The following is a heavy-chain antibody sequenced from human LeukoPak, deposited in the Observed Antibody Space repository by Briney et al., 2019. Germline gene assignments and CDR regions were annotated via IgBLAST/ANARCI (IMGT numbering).Heavy chain of an antibody. J-gene: IGHJ6*02. D-gene: IGHD6-6*01. V-gene: IGHV3-7*01. CDR2: IKQDGSEK. CDR1: GFTFSSYW. CDR3: AKALARPGYYYGMDV. Sequence: GGSLRLSCAASGFTFSSYWMSWVRQAPGKGLEWVANIKQDGSEKYYVDSVKGRFTISRDNAKNSLYLQMNSLRAEDTAVYYCAKALARPGYYYGMDVWGQGTTVTVSS.